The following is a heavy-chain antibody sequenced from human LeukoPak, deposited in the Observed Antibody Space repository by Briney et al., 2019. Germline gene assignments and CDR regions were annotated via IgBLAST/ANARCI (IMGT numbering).Heavy chain of an antibody. CDR2: ISSSGDST. CDR3: AKLGTIEPTEELNCFDP. Sequence: PGGSLRLSCAASGFTFSSYGMIWVRQAPGKGLEWVSIISSSGDSTYYADSVKGRFTFSRDNSKNTLSLRMSSLGADDTAVYYCAKLGTIEPTEELNCFDPWGQGTLVTVSS. V-gene: IGHV3-23*01. D-gene: IGHD1-7*01. CDR1: GFTFSSYG. J-gene: IGHJ5*02.